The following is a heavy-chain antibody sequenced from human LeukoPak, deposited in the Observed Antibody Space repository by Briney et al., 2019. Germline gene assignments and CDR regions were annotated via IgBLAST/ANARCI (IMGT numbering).Heavy chain of an antibody. V-gene: IGHV3-21*01. J-gene: IGHJ4*02. CDR3: AKKLWDYGDYYFDY. CDR1: GFPFSSYG. CDR2: ISGGSSYI. D-gene: IGHD4-17*01. Sequence: PGGSLRLSCAASGFPFSSYGMNWLRQSPGKGLEWVSSISGGSSYIYYADSVKGRFTISRDNAKNLLHLQMNSLRAEDMAVYYCAKKLWDYGDYYFDYWGLGTLVTVSS.